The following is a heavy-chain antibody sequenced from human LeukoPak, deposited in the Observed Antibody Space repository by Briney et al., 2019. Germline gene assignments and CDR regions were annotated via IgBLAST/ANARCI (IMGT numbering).Heavy chain of an antibody. V-gene: IGHV3-23*01. J-gene: IGHJ4*02. D-gene: IGHD6-19*01. CDR3: AKDLSYTSGASDH. CDR1: GFTFSAFA. Sequence: GGSLRLSCAASGFTFSAFAMAWVRQAPGKGLEWVSTITDDGYNTYSADSVKGRITFSRDNSKNTLSLQLRSLRAEDTAVYYCAKDLSYTSGASDHWGQGTLVTVSS. CDR2: ITDDGYNT.